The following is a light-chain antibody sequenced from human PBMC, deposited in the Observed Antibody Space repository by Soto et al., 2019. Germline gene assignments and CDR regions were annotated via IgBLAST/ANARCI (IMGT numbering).Light chain of an antibody. Sequence: EIIMTQSPATLSVSPGEGATLSCRTSHSISTNLAWYQHKRGQSPRLLVYGASTRATGVPVRFSGSGSGAEFTLSISSLQSEDFAVYYCQQYNSWPTFGGGTKVEIK. CDR3: QQYNSWPT. J-gene: IGKJ4*01. CDR1: HSISTN. CDR2: GAS. V-gene: IGKV3-15*01.